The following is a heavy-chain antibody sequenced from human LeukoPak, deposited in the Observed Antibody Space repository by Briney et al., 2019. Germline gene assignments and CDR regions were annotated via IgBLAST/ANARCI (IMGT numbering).Heavy chain of an antibody. V-gene: IGHV3-23*01. CDR1: GFTVSSTF. Sequence: GGSLRLSCAASGFTVSSTFMSWVRQAPGKGLEWVSAISGSGGSTYYADSVKGRFTISRDNSKNTLYLQMNSLRAEDTAVYYCAKGHDFWSGYARFQHWGQGTLVTVPS. CDR3: AKGHDFWSGYARFQH. D-gene: IGHD3-3*01. J-gene: IGHJ1*01. CDR2: ISGSGGST.